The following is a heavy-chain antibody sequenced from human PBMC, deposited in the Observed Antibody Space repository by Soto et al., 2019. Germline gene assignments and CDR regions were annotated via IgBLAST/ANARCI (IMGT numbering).Heavy chain of an antibody. CDR2: VMPTFGAG. Sequence: QVQLVQSGAEVKKPGSSVKVSCTASGGGFRNYAVSWVRQAPGQGLEWMGAVMPTFGAGVYAQKFQGRLTIFADESTNTAYLNVSSLTFADAAIYYCAASRGFYEAMDAWGQGTTLTVSS. J-gene: IGHJ6*02. CDR3: AASRGFYEAMDA. CDR1: GGGFRNYA. V-gene: IGHV1-69*01. D-gene: IGHD3-22*01.